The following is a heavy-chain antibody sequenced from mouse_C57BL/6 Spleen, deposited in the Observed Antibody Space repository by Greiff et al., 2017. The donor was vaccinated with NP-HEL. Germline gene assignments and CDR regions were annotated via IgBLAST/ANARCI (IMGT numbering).Heavy chain of an antibody. CDR3: AREGGTVTRYFDV. V-gene: IGHV1-80*01. D-gene: IGHD2-2*01. J-gene: IGHJ1*03. CDR1: GYAFSSYW. Sequence: QVQLQQSGAELVKPGASVKISCKASGYAFSSYWMNWVKQRPGKGLEWIGQIYPGDGDTNYNGKFKGKATLTADKSSSTAYMQLSSLTSEDSAVYFCAREGGTVTRYFDVWGTGTTVTVSS. CDR2: IYPGDGDT.